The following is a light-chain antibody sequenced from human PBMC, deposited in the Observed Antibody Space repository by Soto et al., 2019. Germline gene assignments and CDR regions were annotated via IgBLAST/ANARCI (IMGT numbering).Light chain of an antibody. CDR2: DAS. CDR3: QQRSNWRGT. CDR1: QSVSNNY. Sequence: DIFLTQSPVTLSLYPGGTATLSCRVSQSVSNNYLAWYQQKPGQAPRLLIYDASNRATGIPARFSGSGSGTDFTLTISSLEPEDFAVYYCQQRSNWRGTFGQGTKVDIK. V-gene: IGKV3-11*01. J-gene: IGKJ1*01.